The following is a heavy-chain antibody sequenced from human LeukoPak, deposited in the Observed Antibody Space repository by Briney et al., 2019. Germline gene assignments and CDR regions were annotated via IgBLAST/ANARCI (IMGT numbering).Heavy chain of an antibody. Sequence: PSETLSLTCTVSGDSIISTSYYWGWIRQPPGKGLEWIGSVHYSVDTYYNPSVKSRVTISVDTSKNQISLKLTSVTAADTAVYYCARLTALGTANDYWGQGTLVTVSS. D-gene: IGHD6-13*01. CDR3: ARLTALGTANDY. CDR1: GDSIISTSYY. CDR2: VHYSVDT. V-gene: IGHV4-39*01. J-gene: IGHJ4*02.